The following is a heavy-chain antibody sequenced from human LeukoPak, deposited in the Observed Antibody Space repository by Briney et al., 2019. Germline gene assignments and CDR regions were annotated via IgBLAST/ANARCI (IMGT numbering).Heavy chain of an antibody. CDR3: APDPRAGTGAYFQH. CDR1: GFTFSSYA. D-gene: IGHD6-19*01. CDR2: ISGSGGST. V-gene: IGHV3-23*01. Sequence: GGSLRLSCAASGFTFSSYAMSWVRQAPGKGLEWVSAISGSGGSTYYADSVKGRLTISRDNSKNTLYLQMNSLRAEDTAVYYCAPDPRAGTGAYFQHWGQGTLVTVSS. J-gene: IGHJ1*01.